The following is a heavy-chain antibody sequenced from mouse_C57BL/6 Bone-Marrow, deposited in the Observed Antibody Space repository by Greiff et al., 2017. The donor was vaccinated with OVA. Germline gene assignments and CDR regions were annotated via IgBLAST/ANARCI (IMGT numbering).Heavy chain of an antibody. Sequence: EVQLQQSVAELVRPGASVTLSCTASGFTIKNSYMHWVKQRPEQGLEWIGRIDPANGNTKYAPKFQGKATITADTSSNTAYLQLSSLTAEDTTIYYCASTTTVEDDWGQGTTLTVSA. CDR3: ASTTTVEDD. D-gene: IGHD1-1*01. V-gene: IGHV14-3*01. CDR1: GFTIKNSY. CDR2: IDPANGNT. J-gene: IGHJ2*01.